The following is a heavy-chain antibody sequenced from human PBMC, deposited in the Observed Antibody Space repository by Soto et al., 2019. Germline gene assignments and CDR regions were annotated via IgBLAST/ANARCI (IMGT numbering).Heavy chain of an antibody. CDR3: AKDHGDYDFWSGNDY. J-gene: IGHJ4*02. V-gene: IGHV3-30*18. CDR2: ISYDGSNK. Sequence: QVQLVESGGGVVQPGRSLRLSCAAPGFTFSSYGMHWVRQAPGKGLEWVAVISYDGSNKYYADSVKGRFTISRDNSKNTLYLQMNSLRAEDTAVYYCAKDHGDYDFWSGNDYWGQGTLVTVSS. CDR1: GFTFSSYG. D-gene: IGHD3-3*01.